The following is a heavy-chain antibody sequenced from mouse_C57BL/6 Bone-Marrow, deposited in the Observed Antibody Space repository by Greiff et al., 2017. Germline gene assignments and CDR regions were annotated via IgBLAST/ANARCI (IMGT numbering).Heavy chain of an antibody. V-gene: IGHV1-81*01. Sequence: VNLVESGAELARPGASVKLSCKASGYTFTSYGISWVKQRTGQGLEWIGEIYPRSGNTYYNEKFKGKATLTADKSSSTAYMELRSLTSEDSAVYFCARGGLYYYGSSGGYWGQGTTLTVSS. CDR2: IYPRSGNT. CDR1: GYTFTSYG. D-gene: IGHD1-1*01. CDR3: ARGGLYYYGSSGGY. J-gene: IGHJ2*01.